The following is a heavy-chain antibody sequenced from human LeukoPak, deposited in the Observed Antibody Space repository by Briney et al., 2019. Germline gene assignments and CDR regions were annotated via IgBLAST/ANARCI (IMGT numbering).Heavy chain of an antibody. CDR3: AREFRQTYNSGWSLDY. J-gene: IGHJ4*02. V-gene: IGHV3-53*01. CDR2: IYGGRNNT. D-gene: IGHD6-19*01. Sequence: PGGSLRLSCSVSGFTVSNNYMSWVRQAPGKGLEWVSVIYGGRNNTHYADSVKGRFTISRDNSKNTVYLQMNSLTAEDTAAYYCAREFRQTYNSGWSLDYGGQATLVTVSS. CDR1: GFTVSNNY.